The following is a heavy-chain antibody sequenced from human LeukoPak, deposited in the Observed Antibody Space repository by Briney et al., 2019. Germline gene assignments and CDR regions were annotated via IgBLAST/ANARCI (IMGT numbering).Heavy chain of an antibody. CDR3: ARLWEWLDLDYYYYYYMDV. CDR1: GYSFTSYW. CDR2: IYPGDSDT. D-gene: IGHD3-3*01. J-gene: IGHJ6*03. V-gene: IGHV5-51*01. Sequence: GESLKISCKGSGYSFTSYWIGWVRQMPGKGLEWMGIIYPGDSDTRYSPSFQGQVTISADKSISTAYLQWSSLKASDTAMYYCARLWEWLDLDYYYYYYMDVRGKGTTVTVSS.